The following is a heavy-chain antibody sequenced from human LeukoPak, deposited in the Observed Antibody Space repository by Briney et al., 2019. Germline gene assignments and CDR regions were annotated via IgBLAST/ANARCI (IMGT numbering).Heavy chain of an antibody. D-gene: IGHD3-10*01. J-gene: IGHJ6*02. CDR1: GFTRSRNS. CDR3: ARENNFGSGMDV. V-gene: IGHV3-53*01. CDR2: IYSGGST. Sequence: GGALRLSCAGSGFTRSRNSMKWVRQGPGKGLQWVSVIYSGGSTYYADSVKGRFTISRDNSKNTLYLQMNSLRAEDTAVYYCARENNFGSGMDVWGQGTTVTVSS.